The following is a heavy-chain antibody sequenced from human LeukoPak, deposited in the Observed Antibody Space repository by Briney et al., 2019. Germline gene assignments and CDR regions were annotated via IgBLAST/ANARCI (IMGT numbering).Heavy chain of an antibody. CDR3: ARLKRDLYYYGSRPAFDI. J-gene: IGHJ3*02. Sequence: GESLRISCKGSGYSFTSYWISWVRQMPGKGLEWMGWIDPSDSYANYSPSFQGHVTISADKSISTAYLQWSSLKASDTAMYYCARLKRDLYYYGSRPAFDIWGQGTMVTVSS. CDR1: GYSFTSYW. D-gene: IGHD3-10*01. CDR2: IDPSDSYA. V-gene: IGHV5-10-1*01.